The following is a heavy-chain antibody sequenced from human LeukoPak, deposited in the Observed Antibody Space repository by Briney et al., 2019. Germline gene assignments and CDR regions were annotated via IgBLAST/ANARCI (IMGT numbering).Heavy chain of an antibody. V-gene: IGHV4-38-2*02. D-gene: IGHD4-17*01. CDR3: ARDRRSYGDYAAFDI. J-gene: IGHJ3*02. CDR2: IYHSGST. CDR1: GYSISSGYY. Sequence: PSETLSLTCAVSGYSISSGYYWGWIRQPPGKGLEWIGSIYHSGSTYYNPSLKSQVTISVDTSKNQFSLKLSSVTAADTAVYYCARDRRSYGDYAAFDIWGQGTMVTVSS.